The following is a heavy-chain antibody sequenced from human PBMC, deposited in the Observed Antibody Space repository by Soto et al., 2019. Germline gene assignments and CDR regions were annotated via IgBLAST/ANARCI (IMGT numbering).Heavy chain of an antibody. V-gene: IGHV1-18*01. CDR1: GYTFTSYG. CDR2: ISAYNGKT. D-gene: IGHD3-3*01. Sequence: GASVKVSCKASGYTFTSYGISRVRQAPGQGLEWMGWISAYNGKTNYAQKLQGRVTMTTDTSTSTAYMELRSLRSDDTAVYYCARDFFGGYYYGMDVWGQGTTVTVSS. CDR3: ARDFFGGYYYGMDV. J-gene: IGHJ6*02.